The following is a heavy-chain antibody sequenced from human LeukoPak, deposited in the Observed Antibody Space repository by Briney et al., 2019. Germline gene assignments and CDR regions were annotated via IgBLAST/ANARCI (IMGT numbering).Heavy chain of an antibody. D-gene: IGHD3-3*02. CDR1: GFTFSSYS. V-gene: IGHV3-21*01. CDR2: ISSRSSHI. Sequence: GSLRLSCAASGFTFSSYSMNWVRQAPGKGLEWVSSISSRSSHIHYADSVKGRFTISRDNSKNTLYLQMNSPRAEDTAVYYCAKDHHSPYSDFWSGYYLDYWGQGTLVTVSS. J-gene: IGHJ4*02. CDR3: AKDHHSPYSDFWSGYYLDY.